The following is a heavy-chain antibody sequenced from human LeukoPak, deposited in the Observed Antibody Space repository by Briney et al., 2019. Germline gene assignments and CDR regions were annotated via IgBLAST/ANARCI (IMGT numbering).Heavy chain of an antibody. J-gene: IGHJ5*02. Sequence: PSETLSLTCTVSGGSISSTSYYWGWIRQPPGKGLEWIGNIYYSGSTYYNPSLNSRVTISVDTSKNQFSLKLSSVTAADTAVYYCATNPRLVHNWFDPWGQGTLVTVSS. CDR1: GGSISSTSYY. CDR3: ATNPRLVHNWFDP. V-gene: IGHV4-39*01. D-gene: IGHD6-19*01. CDR2: IYYSGST.